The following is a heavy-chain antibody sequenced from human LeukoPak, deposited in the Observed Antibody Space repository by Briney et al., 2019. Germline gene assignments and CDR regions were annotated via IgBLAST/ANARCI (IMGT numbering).Heavy chain of an antibody. D-gene: IGHD3-9*01. CDR1: GFTFSSYG. CDR3: AKDYDILTGYYIGTLDY. CDR2: ISYDGSNK. V-gene: IGHV3-30*18. Sequence: GGSLRLSCAASGFTFSSYGMHWVRQAPGKGLEWVAVISYDGSNKYYADSVKGRFTISKDNSKNTLYLQMNSLRAEDTAVYYCAKDYDILTGYYIGTLDYWGQGTLVTVSS. J-gene: IGHJ4*02.